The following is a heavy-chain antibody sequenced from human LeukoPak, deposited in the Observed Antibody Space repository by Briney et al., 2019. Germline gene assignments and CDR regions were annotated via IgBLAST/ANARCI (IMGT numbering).Heavy chain of an antibody. V-gene: IGHV4-4*07. D-gene: IGHD3-10*01. CDR2: IYSSGT. Sequence: SETLSLTCTVSGGSISSYYLSWIRQPAGKGLEWIGRIYSSGTNYNPSLKSRVTMSADTSRNQVSLTLSSVTAADTAVYHCARDSGTTGEVKFDPWGQGTLVTVSS. CDR1: GGSISSYY. J-gene: IGHJ5*02. CDR3: ARDSGTTGEVKFDP.